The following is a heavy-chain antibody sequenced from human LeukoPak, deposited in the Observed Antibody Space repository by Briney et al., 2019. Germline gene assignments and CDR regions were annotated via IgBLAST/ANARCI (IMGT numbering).Heavy chain of an antibody. CDR1: GFTFSSYN. Sequence: PGGSLRLSCAASGFTFSSYNMNWVRQAPGMGLEWVSSISSESTYILYADSVKGRFTISRDNAKNSLYLQMDSLRAEDTAVYYCARFETVAAKPFEYWGQGALVTVSS. CDR2: ISSESTYI. J-gene: IGHJ4*02. V-gene: IGHV3-21*01. CDR3: ARFETVAAKPFEY. D-gene: IGHD6-19*01.